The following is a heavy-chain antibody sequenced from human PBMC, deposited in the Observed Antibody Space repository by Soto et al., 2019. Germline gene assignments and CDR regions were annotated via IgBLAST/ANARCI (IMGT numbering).Heavy chain of an antibody. CDR2: IWYDGSNK. J-gene: IGHJ6*02. CDR1: GFTFSSYG. CDR3: AREMYDDILTGYYYYYYGMDV. Sequence: LRLSCAASGFTFSSYGMHWVRQAPGKWLEWVAVIWYDGSNKYYADSVKGRFTISRDNSKNTLYLQMNSLRAEDTAVYYCAREMYDDILTGYYYYYYGMDVWGQGTTVTVSS. D-gene: IGHD3-9*01. V-gene: IGHV3-33*01.